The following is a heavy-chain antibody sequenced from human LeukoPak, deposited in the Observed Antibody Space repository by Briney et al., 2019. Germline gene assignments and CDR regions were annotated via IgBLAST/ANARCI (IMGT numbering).Heavy chain of an antibody. CDR2: FDPEDGET. V-gene: IGHV1-24*01. J-gene: IGHJ4*02. CDR3: ATSAVAGTFSDY. Sequence: ASVTVSFTVSGYTLTELSMHWVRQAPGKGLEWMGGFDPEDGETIYAQKFQGRVTMTEDTSTDTAYMELSSLRSEDTAVYYCATSAVAGTFSDYWGQGTLVTVSS. D-gene: IGHD6-19*01. CDR1: GYTLTELS.